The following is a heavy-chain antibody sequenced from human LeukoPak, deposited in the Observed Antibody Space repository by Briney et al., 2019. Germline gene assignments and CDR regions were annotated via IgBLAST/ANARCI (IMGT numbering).Heavy chain of an antibody. CDR2: IIPILGIA. D-gene: IGHD5-12*01. CDR3: ARSGVDGYDFRDYYYYGMDV. CDR1: GGTFSSYA. Sequence: GASVKVSCKASGGTFSSYAISWVRQAPGQGLEWMGRIIPILGIATYAQKFQGRVTITADKSTSTAYMELSSLRSEDTAVYYCARSGVDGYDFRDYYYYGMDVWGQGTTVTVSS. V-gene: IGHV1-69*04. J-gene: IGHJ6*02.